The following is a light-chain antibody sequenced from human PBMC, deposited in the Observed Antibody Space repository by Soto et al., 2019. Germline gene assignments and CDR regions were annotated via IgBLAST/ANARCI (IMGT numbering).Light chain of an antibody. CDR3: QQYNNWPKIT. J-gene: IGKJ4*01. V-gene: IGKV3-15*01. Sequence: EIVMTQSPATLSVSPRGSATLSCSASQSVSSELAWYQQKPGQTPRLLIYGASTRATGVPARFSGSGSGTEFTLTISSLKSEDFAVYYCQQYNNWPKITFGGGTKVDIK. CDR2: GAS. CDR1: QSVSSE.